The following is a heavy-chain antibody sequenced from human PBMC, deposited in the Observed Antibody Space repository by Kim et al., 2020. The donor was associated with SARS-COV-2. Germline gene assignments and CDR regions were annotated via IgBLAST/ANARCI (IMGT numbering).Heavy chain of an antibody. Sequence: NNYNPSLKSRVTISVDTSKNQFSLKLSSVTAEDTAVYYCARRVLRYYFDYWGQGTLVTVSS. J-gene: IGHJ4*02. D-gene: IGHD2-8*02. CDR2: N. CDR3: ARRVLRYYFDY. V-gene: IGHV4-59*01.